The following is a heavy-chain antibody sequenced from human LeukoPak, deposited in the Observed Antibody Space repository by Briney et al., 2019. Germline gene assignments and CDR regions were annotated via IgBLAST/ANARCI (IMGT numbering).Heavy chain of an antibody. V-gene: IGHV4-59*08. J-gene: IGHJ5*02. CDR3: ARKTYCSGGRCYGENWFDP. D-gene: IGHD2-15*01. CDR2: IFYTGNT. CDR1: GGSISSYY. Sequence: SETLSLTCTVSGGSISSYYWSWIRQSPGKGLEWISNIFYTGNTDYNPSLKSRVTISINTSKNEISLILRSVTTADTAVYYCARKTYCSGGRCYGENWFDPWGQGILVTVSS.